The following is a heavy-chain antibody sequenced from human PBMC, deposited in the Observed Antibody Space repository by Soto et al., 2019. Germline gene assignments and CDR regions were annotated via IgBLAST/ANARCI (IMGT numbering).Heavy chain of an antibody. CDR2: IWYDGSNK. J-gene: IGHJ4*02. CDR3: ARGVEYGWWGGDY. D-gene: IGHD2-8*02. Sequence: QVQLVESGGGVVQPGRSLRLSCAASGFTFSSYGMHWVRQAPGKGLEWVAVIWYDGSNKYYADSVKGRFTISRDNSKNTLYLQMNSLRAEDTAVYYCARGVEYGWWGGDYWGQGTLVTVSS. CDR1: GFTFSSYG. V-gene: IGHV3-33*01.